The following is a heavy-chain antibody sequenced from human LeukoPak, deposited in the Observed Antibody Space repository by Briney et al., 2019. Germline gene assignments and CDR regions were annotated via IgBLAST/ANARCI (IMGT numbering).Heavy chain of an antibody. D-gene: IGHD4-17*01. V-gene: IGHV4-39*01. Sequence: SETLSLTCTVSGGSISSSSYYWGWIRQPPGKGPEWIGSIYYSGSTYYNPSLKSRVTISVDTSKNQFSLKLSSVTAADTAVYYCARQRSDYGDYQVAFYFDYWGQGTLVTVSS. CDR3: ARQRSDYGDYQVAFYFDY. CDR1: GGSISSSSYY. CDR2: IYYSGST. J-gene: IGHJ4*02.